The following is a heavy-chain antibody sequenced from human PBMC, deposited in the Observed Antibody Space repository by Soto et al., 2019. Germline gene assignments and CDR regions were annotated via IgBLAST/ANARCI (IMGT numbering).Heavy chain of an antibody. CDR1: GFSLTTDGEG. CDR2: IYWSDSK. J-gene: IGHJ4*02. CDR3: IHRRRDAGPNGDY. D-gene: IGHD3-16*01. V-gene: IGHV2-5*01. Sequence: QITLKESGPTLVTPTQTLTLTCSSSGFSLTTDGEGVGWVRQPPGKALEWLALIYWSDSKRYSPSLKNRLTVTKDDSKNQVLLTMTNMDPVDTATYYCIHRRRDAGPNGDYWGQGTLVTVSS.